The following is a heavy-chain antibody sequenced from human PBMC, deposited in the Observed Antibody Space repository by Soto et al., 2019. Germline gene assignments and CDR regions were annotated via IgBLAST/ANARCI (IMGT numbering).Heavy chain of an antibody. D-gene: IGHD6-6*01. CDR1: GFTFSSYA. Sequence: EVQLLESGGGLVQPGGSLRLSCVASGFTFSSYAMSWVRQAPGKGLEWVSPISGSGGSTYYADSVKGRFTISRDNSKNALFLQMNSLRAEDTAVYYCAKAASSSSGGFRYYYYYMDVWGKGTTVTVSS. CDR3: AKAASSSSGGFRYYYYYMDV. V-gene: IGHV3-23*01. CDR2: ISGSGGST. J-gene: IGHJ6*03.